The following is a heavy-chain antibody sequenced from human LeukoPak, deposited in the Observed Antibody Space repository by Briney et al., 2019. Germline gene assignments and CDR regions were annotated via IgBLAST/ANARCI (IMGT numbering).Heavy chain of an antibody. J-gene: IGHJ4*02. CDR1: GFTFSSYA. D-gene: IGHD5-12*01. CDR2: ISGSGGST. Sequence: QPGGSLRLSCAASGFTFSSYAMSWVRQAPGKGLEWVSFISGSGGSTYYADSVKGRFTISRDNSKNTLYLQVNSLRAEDTAVYYCAKCGNSGCHLIDYWGQGTLVTVSS. V-gene: IGHV3-23*01. CDR3: AKCGNSGCHLIDY.